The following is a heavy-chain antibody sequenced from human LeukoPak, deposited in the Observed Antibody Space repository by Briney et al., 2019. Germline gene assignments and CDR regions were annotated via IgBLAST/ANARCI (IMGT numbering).Heavy chain of an antibody. CDR3: ARLLPPYYGSGSYGVDY. V-gene: IGHV3-7*01. CDR1: GFPLSSYA. CDR2: IKQDGSEK. J-gene: IGHJ4*02. D-gene: IGHD3-10*01. Sequence: GGSLRLSCAASGFPLSSYAMSWVRQAPGKGLEWVANIKQDGSEKYYVDSVKGRFTISRDNAKNSLYLQMNSLRAEDTAVYYCARLLPPYYGSGSYGVDYWGQGTLVTVSS.